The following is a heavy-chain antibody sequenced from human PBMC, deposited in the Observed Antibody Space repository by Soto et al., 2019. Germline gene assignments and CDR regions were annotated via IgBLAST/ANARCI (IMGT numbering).Heavy chain of an antibody. CDR2: MNPNSGNT. CDR1: GYTFTSYD. J-gene: IGHJ4*02. CDR3: ARGPTWAGNVDY. V-gene: IGHV1-8*01. Sequence: QVQLVQSGAEVKKPGASVKVSCRASGYTFTSYDINWVRQATGQGLEWMGWMNPNSGNTGYAQKFQGRVTMTRNTSRSTAYMELSSLRSEDTAVYYCARGPTWAGNVDYWGQGTLVTVSS. D-gene: IGHD1-1*01.